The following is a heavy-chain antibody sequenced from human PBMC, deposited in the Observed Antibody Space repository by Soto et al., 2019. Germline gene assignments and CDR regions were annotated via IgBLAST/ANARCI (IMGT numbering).Heavy chain of an antibody. J-gene: IGHJ4*02. D-gene: IGHD5-18*01. Sequence: QVQLQESGPGLVKPSQTLSLTCTVSGGSISSGNYYWSWIRQHPGKGLEWIGYIFYTGTTYYIPSLKSRITISVDTSKNQFSLSLTSVTAADTAVYYCARRDTTMVFDYWGQGTLVTVSS. V-gene: IGHV4-31*03. CDR3: ARRDTTMVFDY. CDR1: GGSISSGNYY. CDR2: IFYTGTT.